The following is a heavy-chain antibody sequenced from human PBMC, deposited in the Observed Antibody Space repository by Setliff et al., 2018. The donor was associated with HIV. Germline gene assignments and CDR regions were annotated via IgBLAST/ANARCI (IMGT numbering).Heavy chain of an antibody. CDR2: VYHSGST. J-gene: IGHJ4*02. V-gene: IGHV4-59*08. CDR1: GGSISSDY. CDR3: ARLRSELGVFDY. Sequence: PSETLSLTCTVSGGSISSDYWSWIRQPPGKGLEWIGYVYHSGSTNYNPSLKGRVTISVDTSKNQFSMKLRSVTAADTAVYYCARLRSELGVFDYWVQGTLVTVS. D-gene: IGHD1-26*01.